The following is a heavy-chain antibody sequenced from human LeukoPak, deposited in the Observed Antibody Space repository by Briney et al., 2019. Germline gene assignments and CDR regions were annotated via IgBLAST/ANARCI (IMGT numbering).Heavy chain of an antibody. Sequence: GGSLRLSCAASGFSFSSYGMYWVRQAPGKGLEWVAFIRYDGSNKYYADSVKGRFTISRDNSKNTLYLQMNSLRAEDTAVYYCAKFPWDAAAGYFDYWGQGTLVTVSS. V-gene: IGHV3-30*02. J-gene: IGHJ4*02. CDR2: IRYDGSNK. D-gene: IGHD6-13*01. CDR3: AKFPWDAAAGYFDY. CDR1: GFSFSSYG.